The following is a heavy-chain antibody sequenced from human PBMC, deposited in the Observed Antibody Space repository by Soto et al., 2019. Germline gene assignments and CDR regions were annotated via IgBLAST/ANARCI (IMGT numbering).Heavy chain of an antibody. D-gene: IGHD4-17*01. CDR2: IYSTGTT. CDR1: GGSIISYY. V-gene: IGHV4-4*07. J-gene: IGHJ4*02. Sequence: QVQLQESGPGLVKPSETLSLTCTVSGGSIISYYWSWLRPPPGKGLEWIGRIYSTGTTTYNPALKTRVTMSVDRSKNQFALKLTSVTAADTAVYYCAREAGDDYGDFDDYWGQGTQVTVSS. CDR3: AREAGDDYGDFDDY.